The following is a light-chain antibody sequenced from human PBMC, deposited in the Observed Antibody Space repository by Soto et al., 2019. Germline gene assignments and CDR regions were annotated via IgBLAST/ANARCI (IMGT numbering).Light chain of an antibody. CDR3: QQYNSYSPWT. CDR1: QSISSW. J-gene: IGKJ1*01. V-gene: IGKV1-5*01. Sequence: DIQMTQSPSTLSASVGDRVTITCRASQSISSWLAWYQQKPGKAPKLLIYDASNLQTGVPARFGGGGSGTEFTLTISGLQPDDFATYYCQQYNSYSPWTFGPGTKVDI. CDR2: DAS.